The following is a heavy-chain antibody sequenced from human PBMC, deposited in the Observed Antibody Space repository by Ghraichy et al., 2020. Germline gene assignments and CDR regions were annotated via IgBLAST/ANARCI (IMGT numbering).Heavy chain of an antibody. CDR3: VKDDDQYAIDY. J-gene: IGHJ4*02. V-gene: IGHV3-74*01. CDR1: GFSFSNYW. D-gene: IGHD2-2*01. CDR2: IKSDGTYT. Sequence: CAASGFSFSNYWMHWVRQVPGEGPVCVSRIKSDGTYTDHADFVKGRFTISRDNAKNTLYLQMNSLRVEDTAVYYCVKDDDQYAIDYWGQGTLVTVSS.